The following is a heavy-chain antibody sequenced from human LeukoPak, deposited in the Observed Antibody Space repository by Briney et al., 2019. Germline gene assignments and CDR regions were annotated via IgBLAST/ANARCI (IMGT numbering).Heavy chain of an antibody. J-gene: IGHJ5*02. Sequence: GGSLRLSWAASGFTFSGCSMNCVRQAPGKGLEWVSCISRSSSYIYYAESVKGRFTISRDNAKNSLYLQVNSLRAEDTAVYYCARDLAAAGGKWFDHWGQGTLVTVSS. CDR1: GFTFSGCS. D-gene: IGHD6-25*01. CDR3: ARDLAAAGGKWFDH. CDR2: ISRSSSYI. V-gene: IGHV3-21*01.